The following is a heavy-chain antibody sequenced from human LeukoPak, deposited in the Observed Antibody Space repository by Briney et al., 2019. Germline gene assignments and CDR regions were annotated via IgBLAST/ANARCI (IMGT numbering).Heavy chain of an antibody. CDR3: ARDRTDDYVWGSYRNNRHALDI. D-gene: IGHD3-16*02. Sequence: PSETLSLTCTVYGGSISSYYSSWIRQPPGKGLEWIGYIYYSGSTNYNPSLKSRVTISVDTSKNQFSLKLSSVTAADTAVYYCARDRTDDYVWGSYRNNRHALDIWGLGTMVTVSS. V-gene: IGHV4-59*01. J-gene: IGHJ3*02. CDR2: IYYSGST. CDR1: GGSISSYY.